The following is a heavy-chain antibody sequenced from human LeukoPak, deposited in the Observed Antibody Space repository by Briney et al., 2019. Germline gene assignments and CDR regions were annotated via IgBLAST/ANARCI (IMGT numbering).Heavy chain of an antibody. D-gene: IGHD2-15*01. CDR1: GFTFSNYA. J-gene: IGHJ4*02. Sequence: PGGSLRLSCAASGFTFSNYAMSWVRQAPGKGLEWVSLISGSGGNTYYADSVKGRFTISRDNSKNTLYLQMSSQRAEDTGLYCCAKDGCRGDCSDGRCSPFGHWGEGTLVSVFS. V-gene: IGHV3-23*01. CDR2: ISGSGGNT. CDR3: AKDGCRGDCSDGRCSPFGH.